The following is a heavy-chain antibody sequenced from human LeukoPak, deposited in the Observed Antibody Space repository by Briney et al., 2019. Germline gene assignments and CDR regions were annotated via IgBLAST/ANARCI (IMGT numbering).Heavy chain of an antibody. CDR1: GLTFSNYA. V-gene: IGHV3-23*01. J-gene: IGHJ4*02. Sequence: GGSLRLSCAASGLTFSNYAMGWVRQAPGKGLEWVSAISDSGDSTYYADSVKGRFTISRDNSKNTLYLQMNSLRAEDTAVYYCAKVASADAQARLNYWGQGTLVTVSS. CDR3: AKVASADAQARLNY. D-gene: IGHD6-19*01. CDR2: ISDSGDST.